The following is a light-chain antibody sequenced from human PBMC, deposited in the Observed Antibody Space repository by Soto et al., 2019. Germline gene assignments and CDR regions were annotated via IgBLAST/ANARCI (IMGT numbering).Light chain of an antibody. CDR1: QSISSY. V-gene: IGKV1-39*01. CDR3: QQSYSLIA. CDR2: AAS. Sequence: DIQMTQSPSSLSASVGDRVTITCRASQSISSYLNWYQQKPGKAPKLLIYAASSFQSGVPSRFSGSGSGTDFTLTISSLQPEDFATYYCQQSYSLIAFGPGTKVDIK. J-gene: IGKJ3*01.